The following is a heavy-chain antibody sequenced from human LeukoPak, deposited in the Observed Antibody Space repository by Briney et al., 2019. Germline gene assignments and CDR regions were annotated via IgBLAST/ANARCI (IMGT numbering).Heavy chain of an antibody. J-gene: IGHJ4*02. CDR3: ARGRHCSGGSCSFDY. CDR1: GGSISSSSYY. D-gene: IGHD2-15*01. Sequence: SETLSLTCTVSGGSISSSSYYWSWIRQPPGKGLEWIGEINHSGSTNYNPSLKSRVTISVDTSKNQFSLKLSSVTAADTAVYYCARGRHCSGGSCSFDYWGQGTLVTVSS. V-gene: IGHV4-39*07. CDR2: INHSGST.